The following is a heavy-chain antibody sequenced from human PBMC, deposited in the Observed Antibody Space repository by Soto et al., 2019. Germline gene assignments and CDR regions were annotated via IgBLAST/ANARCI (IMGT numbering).Heavy chain of an antibody. CDR2: ISWNSGSI. V-gene: IGHV3-9*01. CDR1: GFTFDDYA. Sequence: PGGSLRLSCAASGFTFDDYAMHWVRQAPGKGLEWVSGISWNSGSIGYADSVKGRFTISRDNAKNSLYLQMNSLRAEDTALYYCAKDGVLRYFDWQSNYYYYYMDVWGKGTTVTVSS. D-gene: IGHD3-9*01. CDR3: AKDGVLRYFDWQSNYYYYYMDV. J-gene: IGHJ6*03.